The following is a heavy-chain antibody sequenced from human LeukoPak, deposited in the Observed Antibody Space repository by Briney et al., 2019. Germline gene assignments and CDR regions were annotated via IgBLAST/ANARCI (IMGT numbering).Heavy chain of an antibody. CDR3: AKDRSSGSSDAFDI. V-gene: IGHV3-9*01. D-gene: IGHD3-22*01. J-gene: IGHJ3*02. CDR2: ISWNSGSI. CDR1: GFTFDDYA. Sequence: GRSLRLSCAASGFTFDDYAMHWVRQAPGKGLEWVSGISWNSGSIGYADSVKGRFTISRDNAKNSLYLQMNSLRAEDTALYYCAKDRSSGSSDAFDIWGQGTMVTVSS.